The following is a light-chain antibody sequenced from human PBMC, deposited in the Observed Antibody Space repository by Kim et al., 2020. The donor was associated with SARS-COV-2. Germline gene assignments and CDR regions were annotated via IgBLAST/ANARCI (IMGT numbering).Light chain of an antibody. CDR2: EVS. CDR1: SSDVGSYNL. V-gene: IGLV2-23*02. Sequence: GQSITISCSGTSSDVGSYNLFSWYQQNPGKAPKLMIYEVSKRPSGVSNRFSGSKSGNTASLTISGLQAEDEADYYCCSYAGSSTWVFGGGTKLTVL. CDR3: CSYAGSSTWV. J-gene: IGLJ3*02.